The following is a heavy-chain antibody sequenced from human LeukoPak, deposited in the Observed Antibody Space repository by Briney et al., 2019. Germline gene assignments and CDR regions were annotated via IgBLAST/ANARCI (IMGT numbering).Heavy chain of an antibody. D-gene: IGHD6-13*01. V-gene: IGHV1-2*02. CDR2: VNPNSGGT. CDR1: GYTFTSYG. CDR3: ARDLIDRSSCYLPFLGNWFDP. Sequence: ASVKVSCKASGYTFTSYGISWVRQAPGQGLEWMGWVNPNSGGTNFAQKFQGRVTMTRDTSISTAYMDLASLRSDDTAVYYCARDLIDRSSCYLPFLGNWFDPWGQGTLVTVSS. J-gene: IGHJ5*02.